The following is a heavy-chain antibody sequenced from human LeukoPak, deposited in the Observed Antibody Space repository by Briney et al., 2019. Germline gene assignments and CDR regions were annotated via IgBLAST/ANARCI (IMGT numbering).Heavy chain of an antibody. D-gene: IGHD2-21*01. CDR1: GYTFTSYA. V-gene: IGHV7-4-1*02. Sequence: GASVKVSCKASGYTFTSYAMNWVRQAPGQGLEWMGWINTNTGNPTYAQGFTGRFVFSLDTSVSTAYLQISSLKAEDTAVYYCASRYSLYYYYMDVWGKGTTVTVSS. CDR3: ASRYSLYYYYMDV. J-gene: IGHJ6*03. CDR2: INTNTGNP.